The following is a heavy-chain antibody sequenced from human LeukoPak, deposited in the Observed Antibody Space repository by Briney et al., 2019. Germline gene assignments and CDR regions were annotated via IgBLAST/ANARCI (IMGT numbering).Heavy chain of an antibody. CDR2: INPSGGST. Sequence: ASVKVSCKASGYTFTSYYMHWVRQAPGQGLEWMGIINPSGGSTSYAQKFQGRVTMTRDTSTSTVYMELSSLRSEDTAVYYCARGDSRQRGSPPPNPYDYWGQGTLVTVSS. D-gene: IGHD6-13*01. CDR1: GYTFTSYY. CDR3: ARGDSRQRGSPPPNPYDY. V-gene: IGHV1-46*01. J-gene: IGHJ4*02.